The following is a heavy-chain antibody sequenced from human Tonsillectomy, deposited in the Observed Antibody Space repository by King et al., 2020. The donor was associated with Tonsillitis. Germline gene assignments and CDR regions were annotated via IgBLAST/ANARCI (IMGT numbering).Heavy chain of an antibody. CDR1: GFTFSNYA. J-gene: IGHJ6*02. CDR2: ISFGGNNK. D-gene: IGHD6-13*01. V-gene: IGHV3-30-3*01. Sequence: VQLVESGGGVVQPGRSLRPSCAASGFTFSNYAMHWVRQAPGKGLEWVAVISFGGNNKYYADSVEGRFTISRDSSKNTLSLQMYSLRAEDTAVYYCARDDQQLAPWFYGMDVWGQGTTVTVSS. CDR3: ARDDQQLAPWFYGMDV.